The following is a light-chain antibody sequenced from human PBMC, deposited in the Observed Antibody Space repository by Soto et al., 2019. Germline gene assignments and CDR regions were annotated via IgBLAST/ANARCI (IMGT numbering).Light chain of an antibody. CDR3: QQYNSYPWT. J-gene: IGKJ1*01. CDR2: DAS. V-gene: IGKV1-5*01. Sequence: DIQMTQSPSSLSASVGDRVSITCRASQDIGDWLAWYQQKPGKAPKLLIYDASSLESGVPSRFSGSGSGTEFTLTISSLQPDDFATYYCQQYNSYPWTFGQGTKVDNK. CDR1: QDIGDW.